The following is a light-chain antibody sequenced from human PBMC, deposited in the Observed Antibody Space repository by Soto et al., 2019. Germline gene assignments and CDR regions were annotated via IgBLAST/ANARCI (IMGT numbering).Light chain of an antibody. V-gene: IGKV3-15*01. J-gene: IGKJ5*01. CDR2: DTS. CDR1: QSVSIK. CDR3: QQYNNWPPIT. Sequence: EIVLTQSPSRMSMSXGESATLTXXXSQSVSIKLAWYQQRPGQAPRLLIYDTSTRATGIPARFSGSGSGTEFTLTISSLQSEDFAVYYCQQYNNWPPITFGQGTRLEIK.